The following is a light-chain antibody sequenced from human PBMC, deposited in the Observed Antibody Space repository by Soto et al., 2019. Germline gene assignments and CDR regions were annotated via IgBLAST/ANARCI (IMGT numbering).Light chain of an antibody. CDR1: QSISSW. Sequence: DIQMTQSPSTLSASVGDRVTITCRASQSISSWLAWYQQKPGKAPNLLIYDSSSLESGVPSRFSGSGSGTEFTLTISSLQPDDFATYYCQHHGAFGQGTKVEIK. V-gene: IGKV1-5*01. J-gene: IGKJ1*01. CDR2: DSS. CDR3: QHHGA.